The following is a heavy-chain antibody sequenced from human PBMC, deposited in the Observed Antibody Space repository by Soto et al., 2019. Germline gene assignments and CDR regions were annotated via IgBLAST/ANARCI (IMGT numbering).Heavy chain of an antibody. V-gene: IGHV3-11*01. D-gene: IGHD6-19*01. CDR1: GFTFSDYY. J-gene: IGHJ4*02. CDR2: ISGSSYTI. Sequence: LRLSCAASGFTFSDYYMSWIRQAPGKGLERVSYISGSSYTIYYADSVKGRFTISRDNAKNSLYLQMNSLRAEDTAVYYCAKGARSSGWYWGQGTLVTVSS. CDR3: AKGARSSGWY.